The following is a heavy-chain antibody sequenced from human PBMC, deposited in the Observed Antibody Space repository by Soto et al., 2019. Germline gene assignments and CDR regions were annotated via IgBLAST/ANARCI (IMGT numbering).Heavy chain of an antibody. CDR3: ARDRGCGGGSCYSGFDY. D-gene: IGHD2-15*01. CDR2: LFHTGTT. CDR1: GGSISSDGYS. V-gene: IGHV4-30-2*01. J-gene: IGHJ4*02. Sequence: QLQLQESGSGLVKPSQTLSLTCTVSGGSISSDGYSWSWIRQPPGKGLEWMGYLFHTGTTYYNPSLKSRVIISGDRSKNQFSLKLGSVTAADTAVYYCARDRGCGGGSCYSGFDYWGQGTLVTVSS.